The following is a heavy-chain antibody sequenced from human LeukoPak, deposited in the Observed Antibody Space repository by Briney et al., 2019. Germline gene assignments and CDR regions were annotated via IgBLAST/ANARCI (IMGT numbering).Heavy chain of an antibody. J-gene: IGHJ5*02. CDR1: GDSINSYY. CDR2: IYTSGST. D-gene: IGHD5-12*01. V-gene: IGHV4-4*07. CDR3: ARGPSGYVFRGFDP. Sequence: SETLSLTCTVSGDSINSYYWSWIRQPAGKGLEWIGRIYTSGSTNYNPSLKSRVTMSVDTSKNQFSLKLSSVTAADTAVYYCARGPSGYVFRGFDPWGQGTLVTVSS.